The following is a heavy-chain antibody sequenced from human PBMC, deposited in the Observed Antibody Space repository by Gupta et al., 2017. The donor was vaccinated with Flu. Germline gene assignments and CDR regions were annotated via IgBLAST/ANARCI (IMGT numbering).Heavy chain of an antibody. D-gene: IGHD3-22*01. J-gene: IGHJ6*02. CDR2: IVVGSGNT. V-gene: IGHV1-58*02. CDR3: AATRWGEWDYDSSDYYYGMDV. Sequence: QMQLVQSGPEVKKPGTSVKVSCKASGFNFTSTAMQRVRQARGQRLEWIGWIVVGSGNTNYAQKFQERVTITRDMSTSTAYMELSSLRSEDTAVYYCAATRWGEWDYDSSDYYYGMDVWGQGTTVTVSS. CDR1: GFNFTSTA.